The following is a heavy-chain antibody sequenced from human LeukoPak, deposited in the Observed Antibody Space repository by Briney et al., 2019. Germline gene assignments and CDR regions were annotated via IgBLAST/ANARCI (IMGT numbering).Heavy chain of an antibody. Sequence: SVKVSCKASGGTFSSYAISWVRQAPGQGFEWVGVIIPIFGTANYAQKFPGRVTITADESTSTAYMELSSLRSEDTAVYYCASGVYYYDSSGYYYLDYWGQGTLVTVSS. D-gene: IGHD3-22*01. CDR1: GGTFSSYA. J-gene: IGHJ4*02. CDR2: IIPIFGTA. CDR3: ASGVYYYDSSGYYYLDY. V-gene: IGHV1-69*13.